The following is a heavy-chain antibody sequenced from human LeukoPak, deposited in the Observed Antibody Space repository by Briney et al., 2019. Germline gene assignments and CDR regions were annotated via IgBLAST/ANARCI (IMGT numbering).Heavy chain of an antibody. CDR1: GFTFSSYA. V-gene: IGHV3-15*01. CDR3: TTGKSSGWYGPFDY. D-gene: IGHD6-19*01. J-gene: IGHJ4*02. Sequence: GGSLRLSCAASGFTFSSYAMSWVRQAPGKGLEWVGRIKSKTDGGTTDYAAPVKGRFTISRDDSKNTLYLQMNSLKTEDTAVYYCTTGKSSGWYGPFDYWGQGTLVTVSS. CDR2: IKSKTDGGTT.